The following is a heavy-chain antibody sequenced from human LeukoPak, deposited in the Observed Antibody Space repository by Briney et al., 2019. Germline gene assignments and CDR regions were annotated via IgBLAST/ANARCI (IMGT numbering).Heavy chain of an antibody. CDR1: GGSISSYY. CDR2: IYYSGST. J-gene: IGHJ4*02. V-gene: IGHV4-59*12. Sequence: SETLSLTCTVSGGSISSYYWSWIRQPPGKGLEWIGYIYYSGSTNYNPSLKSRVTISVDTSKNQFSLKLSSVTAADTAVYYCARRGRYGSGSYYTDYWGQGTLVTVSS. D-gene: IGHD3-10*01. CDR3: ARRGRYGSGSYYTDY.